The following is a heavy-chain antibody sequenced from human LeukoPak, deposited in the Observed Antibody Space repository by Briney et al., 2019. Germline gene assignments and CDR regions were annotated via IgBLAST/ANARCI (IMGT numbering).Heavy chain of an antibody. CDR1: RFTFSDYY. V-gene: IGHV4-34*01. J-gene: IGHJ6*03. Sequence: GSLRLSCAASRFTFSDYYMSWIRQPPGKGLEWIGEINHSGSTNYNPSLKSRVTISVDTSKNQFSLKLSSVTAADTAVYYCASLRGYYYYYMDVWGKGTTVTVSS. CDR3: ASLRGYYYYYMDV. CDR2: INHSGST.